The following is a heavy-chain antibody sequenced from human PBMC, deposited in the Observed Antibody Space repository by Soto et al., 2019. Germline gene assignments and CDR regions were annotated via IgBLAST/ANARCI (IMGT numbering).Heavy chain of an antibody. CDR2: ISNDGNRQ. Sequence: GGSLRLSCVASGFSFSSQAMHWVRQAPGKGLEWVAAISNDGNRQLYADSVKDRFTISRDNAKYSLYLQMNTLRAEDTAVYYCARGGGNYCSSTSCYDHAMDVWGQGTTVTVSS. CDR1: GFSFSSQA. V-gene: IGHV3-30-3*01. D-gene: IGHD2-2*01. J-gene: IGHJ6*02. CDR3: ARGGGNYCSSTSCYDHAMDV.